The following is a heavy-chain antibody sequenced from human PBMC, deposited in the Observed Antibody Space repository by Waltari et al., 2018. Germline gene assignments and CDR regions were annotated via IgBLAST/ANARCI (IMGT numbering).Heavy chain of an antibody. V-gene: IGHV4-59*11. CDR2: IYYSGST. CDR1: GGSISSHY. D-gene: IGHD6-6*01. J-gene: IGHJ4*02. CDR3: ARVGIAARVFDY. Sequence: QVQLQESGPGLVKPSETLSLTCTVSGGSISSHYWSWIRQPPGKVLEWIGYIYYSGSTNYNPSLKSRVTISVDTSKNQFSLKLSSVTAADTAVYYCARVGIAARVFDYWGQGTLVTVSS.